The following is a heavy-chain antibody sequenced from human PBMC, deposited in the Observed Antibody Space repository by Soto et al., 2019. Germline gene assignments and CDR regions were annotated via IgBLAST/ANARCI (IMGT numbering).Heavy chain of an antibody. Sequence: SVKVSCKASGGTFSSYAISWVRQAPGQGLEWMGGIIPIFGSANYAQKFQGRVTITADESTSTAYMELSSLRSEDTAVYYCASRLRYFAGFDLPYYYYGMDVWGKGTTVTVSS. CDR3: ASRLRYFAGFDLPYYYYGMDV. D-gene: IGHD3-9*01. CDR2: IIPIFGSA. CDR1: GGTFSSYA. J-gene: IGHJ6*04. V-gene: IGHV1-69*13.